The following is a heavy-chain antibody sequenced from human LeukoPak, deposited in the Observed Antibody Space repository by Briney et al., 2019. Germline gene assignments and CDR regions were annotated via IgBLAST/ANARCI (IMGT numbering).Heavy chain of an antibody. Sequence: GGSLRLSCAASGFTFSDYYMSWIRQAPGKGLEWVSYISSSGSTIYYADSVKGRFTISRDNAKNSLYLQMNSLRAEDTAVYYCARDKLRPVYSSSWHAIFDYWGQGTLVTVSS. CDR2: ISSSGSTI. CDR1: GFTFSDYY. J-gene: IGHJ4*02. CDR3: ARDKLRPVYSSSWHAIFDY. V-gene: IGHV3-11*04. D-gene: IGHD6-13*01.